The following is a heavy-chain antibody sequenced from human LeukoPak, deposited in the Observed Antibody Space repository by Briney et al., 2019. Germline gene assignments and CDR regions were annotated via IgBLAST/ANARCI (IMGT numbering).Heavy chain of an antibody. CDR2: MNPNSGNT. CDR3: ARADSSSWSSDY. CDR1: GYTFTSYD. Sequence: ASVTVSCKASGYTFTSYDINWVRQATGQGLEWMGWMNPNSGNTGYAQKFQGRVTMTRNTSISTAYMELSSLRSEDTAVYYCARADSSSWSSDYWGQGTLVTVSS. V-gene: IGHV1-8*01. D-gene: IGHD6-13*01. J-gene: IGHJ4*02.